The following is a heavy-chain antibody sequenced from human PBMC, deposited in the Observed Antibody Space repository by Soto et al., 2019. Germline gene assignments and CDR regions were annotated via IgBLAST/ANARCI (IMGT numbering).Heavy chain of an antibody. Sequence: PSETLSLTCTVSGGSISSGGYYWSWIRQHPGKGLEWIGYIYYSGSTYYNPSLKSRVTISVDTSKNQFSLKLSSVTAADTAVYYCARDYIVLVPAAFYYGMDVWGQGTTVTVSS. CDR1: GGSISSGGYY. D-gene: IGHD2-2*01. CDR2: IYYSGST. J-gene: IGHJ6*02. V-gene: IGHV4-31*03. CDR3: ARDYIVLVPAAFYYGMDV.